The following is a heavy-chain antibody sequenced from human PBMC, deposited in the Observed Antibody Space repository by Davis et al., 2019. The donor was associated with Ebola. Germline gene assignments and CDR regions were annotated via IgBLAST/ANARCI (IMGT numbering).Heavy chain of an antibody. CDR1: GYTFANYD. V-gene: IGHV1-8*01. CDR2: MNPNSDNR. Sequence: ASVKVSCKASGYTFANYDIHWVRQATGQGLEWMGWMNPNSDNRGCAQKFQGRVTMTGSTSISTAYMELSSLKSEDTAVYYCATTAVTTDYNFGMDVWGQGTAVIVSS. D-gene: IGHD4-17*01. J-gene: IGHJ6*02. CDR3: ATTAVTTDYNFGMDV.